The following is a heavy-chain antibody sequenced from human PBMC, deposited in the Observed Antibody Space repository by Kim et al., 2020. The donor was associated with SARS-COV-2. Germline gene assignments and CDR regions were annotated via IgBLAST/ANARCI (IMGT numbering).Heavy chain of an antibody. J-gene: IGHJ3*02. Sequence: GGSLRLSCAASGFIFSDHHIDWVRQAPGKGLEWVGRIKKKSHSYTTAYAASVKGRFIVSRDDSSNSVYLQMNSLKPEDTAVYYCSRVGYNNSRDYSTNGFDIWGQGTMVTVSS. CDR2: IKKKSHSYTT. V-gene: IGHV3-72*01. CDR3: SRVGYNNSRDYSTNGFDI. CDR1: GFIFSDHH. D-gene: IGHD2-8*01.